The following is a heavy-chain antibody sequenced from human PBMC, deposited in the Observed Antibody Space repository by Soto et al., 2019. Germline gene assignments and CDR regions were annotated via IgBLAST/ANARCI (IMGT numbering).Heavy chain of an antibody. Sequence: QVQLVQSGAEVKKPGASVKVSCKASGYTFTSYGISWVRQAPGQGLEWMGWISAYNGNTNYAQKLQGRVTMTTDTSTSTAYMELRSLRSDDTAVYYCARDSHYWNYGLDYYYGMDVWGQGTTVTVSS. CDR2: ISAYNGNT. V-gene: IGHV1-18*04. D-gene: IGHD1-7*01. CDR1: GYTFTSYG. CDR3: ARDSHYWNYGLDYYYGMDV. J-gene: IGHJ6*02.